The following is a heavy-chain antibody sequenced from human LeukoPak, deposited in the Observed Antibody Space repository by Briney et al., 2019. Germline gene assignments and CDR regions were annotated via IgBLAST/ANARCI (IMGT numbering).Heavy chain of an antibody. D-gene: IGHD3-10*01. CDR2: IWYDGSNK. Sequence: PGGSLRLSCAASGFTFSSYGMHWVRQAPGKGLEWGAVIWYDGSNKYYADSVKGRFTISRDNSKNTLYLQMNSLRAEDTAVYYCAKDPYYYGSGSHDYWGQGTLVTVSS. CDR1: GFTFSSYG. V-gene: IGHV3-33*06. J-gene: IGHJ4*02. CDR3: AKDPYYYGSGSHDY.